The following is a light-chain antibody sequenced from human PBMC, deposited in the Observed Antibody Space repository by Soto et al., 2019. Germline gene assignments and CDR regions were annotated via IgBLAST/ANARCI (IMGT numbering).Light chain of an antibody. CDR1: SSIIGAGYD. Sequence: QSVLTQPPSVSGAPGQRVTISCTGSSSIIGAGYDVHWYQQLPGTAPQLLIYGNSNRPSGVPDRFSGAKSGTSASRAITGLQPEDEADYYYQSYDRSLSGRVFGGGTKVTVL. V-gene: IGLV1-40*01. CDR3: QSYDRSLSGRV. CDR2: GNS. J-gene: IGLJ3*02.